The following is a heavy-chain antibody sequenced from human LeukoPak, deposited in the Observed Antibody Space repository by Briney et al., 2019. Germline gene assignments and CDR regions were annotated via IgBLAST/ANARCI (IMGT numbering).Heavy chain of an antibody. J-gene: IGHJ4*02. CDR2: FSGSGGST. CDR1: GFTFSSYA. V-gene: IGHV3-23*01. CDR3: ARGGSGYPFDY. Sequence: GGSLRLSCAASGFTFSSYAMSWVRQAPGKGLECISGFSGSGGSTYYADSVKGRFTISRDNSKNTLYLQMNSLRAEDTAVYYCARGGSGYPFDYWGQGTLVTVSS. D-gene: IGHD3-22*01.